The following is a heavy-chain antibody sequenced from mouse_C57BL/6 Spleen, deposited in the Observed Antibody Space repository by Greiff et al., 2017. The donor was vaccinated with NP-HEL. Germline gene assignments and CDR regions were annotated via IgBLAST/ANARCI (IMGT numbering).Heavy chain of an antibody. Sequence: VQLQQSGPELVKPGASVKISCKASGYAFSSSWMNWVKQRPGKGLEWIGRIYPGDGDTNYNGKFKGKATLTADKSSSTAYMQLSSLTSEDSAVYFCAREGSYGSDYWGQGTTLTVSS. CDR1: GYAFSSSW. V-gene: IGHV1-82*01. CDR2: IYPGDGDT. D-gene: IGHD1-1*01. CDR3: AREGSYGSDY. J-gene: IGHJ2*01.